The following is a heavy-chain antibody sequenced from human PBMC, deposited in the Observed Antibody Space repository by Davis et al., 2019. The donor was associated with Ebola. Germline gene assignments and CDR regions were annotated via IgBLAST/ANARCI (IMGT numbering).Heavy chain of an antibody. J-gene: IGHJ4*02. CDR2: IYYDGST. CDR1: GGSISSHY. D-gene: IGHD4-11*01. V-gene: IGHV4-59*11. CDR3: ARHYSDYNYFDN. Sequence: PSETLSLTCTISGGSISSHYWSWIRQPPGKGLEWIGYIYYDGSTNYNPSLESRVTISVDTSKNQFSLRLTSVTAADTAVYYCARHYSDYNYFDNWGQGTLVAVSS.